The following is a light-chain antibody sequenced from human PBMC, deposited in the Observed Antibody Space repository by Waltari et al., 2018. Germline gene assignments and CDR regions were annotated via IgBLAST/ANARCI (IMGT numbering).Light chain of an antibody. Sequence: EIVLTQSPGTLSLSPGERATLSCRASQSVGKFLAWYQQKPGQAPRLLIYDASIRATGIPDRFIGSGSGTDFSLTISRLEPEDFALYYCQHYVRLPVSFGQGTKVGIK. CDR1: QSVGKF. J-gene: IGKJ1*01. V-gene: IGKV3-20*01. CDR3: QHYVRLPVS. CDR2: DAS.